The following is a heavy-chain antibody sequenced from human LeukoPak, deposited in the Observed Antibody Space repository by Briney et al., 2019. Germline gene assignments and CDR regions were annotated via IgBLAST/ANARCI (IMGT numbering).Heavy chain of an antibody. V-gene: IGHV1-69*13. J-gene: IGHJ4*02. CDR2: IIPIFGTA. D-gene: IGHD3-22*01. CDR1: GYTLTELS. Sequence: ASVKVSCKVSGYTLTELSMHWVRQAPGQGLEWMGGIIPIFGTANYAQKFQGRVTITADESTSTAYMELSSLRSEDTAVYYCARDRGYYDSSGYPGLVLDFDYWGQGTLVTVSS. CDR3: ARDRGYYDSSGYPGLVLDFDY.